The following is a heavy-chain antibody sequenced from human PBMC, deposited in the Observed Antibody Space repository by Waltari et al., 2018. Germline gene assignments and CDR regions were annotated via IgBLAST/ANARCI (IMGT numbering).Heavy chain of an antibody. J-gene: IGHJ4*02. Sequence: QVQLVQSGAEVKKPGSSVKVSCKASGGTFSSYAISWVRQAPGQGLEWMGGIIPIFGTANYAQKFQGRVTITADESTSTAYMELSSLRSEDTAVYYCARDSPRTIRFLESLYYYFDYWGQGTLVTISS. CDR3: ARDSPRTIRFLESLYYYFDY. CDR1: GGTFSSYA. V-gene: IGHV1-69*12. CDR2: IIPIFGTA. D-gene: IGHD3-3*01.